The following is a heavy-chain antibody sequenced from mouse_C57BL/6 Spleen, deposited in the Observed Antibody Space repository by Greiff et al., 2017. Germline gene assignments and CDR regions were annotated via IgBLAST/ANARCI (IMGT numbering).Heavy chain of an antibody. Sequence: QVQLQQSGPELVKPGASVKISCKASGYAFSSSWMNWVKQRPGKGLEWIGRIYPGDGDTNYNGKFKGKATLTADKSSSTAYMQLSSLTSEDSAVYFCAREVYYGNPYYFDYWGQGTTLTVSS. CDR1: GYAFSSSW. J-gene: IGHJ2*01. CDR3: AREVYYGNPYYFDY. CDR2: IYPGDGDT. D-gene: IGHD2-1*01. V-gene: IGHV1-82*01.